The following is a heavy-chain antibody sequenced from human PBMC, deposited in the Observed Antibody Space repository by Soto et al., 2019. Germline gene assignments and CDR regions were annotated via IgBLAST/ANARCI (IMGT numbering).Heavy chain of an antibody. D-gene: IGHD4-4*01. CDR3: AKYEGPTRTVMAH. J-gene: IGHJ4*02. V-gene: IGHV3-23*01. CDR2: ISGGGGST. CDR1: GFTFSSYA. Sequence: PGGSLRLSCAASGFTFSSYAMSWVRQAPGKGLEWVSVISGGGGSTYYADSVKGRFTISRDNSKNTLYLQMSSLRAEDTAVYYCAKYEGPTRTVMAHWGQGTLVTVSS.